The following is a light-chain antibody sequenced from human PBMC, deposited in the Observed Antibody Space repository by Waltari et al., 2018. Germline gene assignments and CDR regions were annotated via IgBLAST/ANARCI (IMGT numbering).Light chain of an antibody. CDR3: QSYDTTTHWV. J-gene: IGLJ3*02. Sequence: NFMLTQPHSVSESPGKTVIISCTRSSGRIARNFVQWYQQRPGSAPTTVIFEDNERPSGVPDRFSGSIDSSSNSASLTISGLRTEDEADYYCQSYDTTTHWVFGGGTKLTVL. CDR1: SGRIARNF. CDR2: EDN. V-gene: IGLV6-57*03.